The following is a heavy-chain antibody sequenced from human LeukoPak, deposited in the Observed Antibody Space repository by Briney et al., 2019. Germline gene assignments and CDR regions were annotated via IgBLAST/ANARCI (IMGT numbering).Heavy chain of an antibody. CDR1: EFIFSTYD. V-gene: IGHV3-48*03. CDR3: AKGRSSGWYYFDY. CDR2: ISSDGFIE. Sequence: HPGGSLRLSCEASEFIFSTYDMHWVRQAPGKGLEWVSYISSDGFIELYADSVKGRFTISRDNAKSLLYLQMDSLRVGDTAVYYCAKGRSSGWYYFDYWGQGTLVTVSS. D-gene: IGHD6-19*01. J-gene: IGHJ4*02.